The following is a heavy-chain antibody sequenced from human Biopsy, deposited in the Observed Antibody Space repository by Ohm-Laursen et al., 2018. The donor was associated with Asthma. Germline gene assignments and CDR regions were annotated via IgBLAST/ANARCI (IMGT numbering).Heavy chain of an antibody. D-gene: IGHD3-22*01. J-gene: IGHJ5*02. CDR1: GGSISSSSYY. V-gene: IGHV4-61*05. Sequence: GTLSLTCTVSGGSISSSSYYWGWIRQPPGKGLEWIGYIYFSGSTNYNPSLKSRVTISVDTSKNQFSLRLSSVTAADTAVYYCARDRAMISETWGQGTLVTVSS. CDR3: ARDRAMISET. CDR2: IYFSGST.